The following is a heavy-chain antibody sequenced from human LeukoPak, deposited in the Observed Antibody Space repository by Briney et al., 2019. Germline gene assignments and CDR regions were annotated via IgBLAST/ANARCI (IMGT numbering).Heavy chain of an antibody. Sequence: ASVKVSCKASGYTFTSYYIFWVRQAPGQGLEWMGWINPKSGGTNYAQNFQGRVTMTRDTSTSTAYMELSRLRSDDTAVYYCARDSGYCSGGSCWYFDYWGQGTLVTVSS. J-gene: IGHJ4*02. D-gene: IGHD2-15*01. CDR3: ARDSGYCSGGSCWYFDY. CDR2: INPKSGGT. CDR1: GYTFTSYY. V-gene: IGHV1-2*02.